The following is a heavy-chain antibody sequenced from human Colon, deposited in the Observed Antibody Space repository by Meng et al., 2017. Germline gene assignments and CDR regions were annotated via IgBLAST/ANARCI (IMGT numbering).Heavy chain of an antibody. Sequence: GESLKISCAASGFTFSNHWMSWVRQAPGKGLEWVANIKQDGSEKIYVDSVRGRFTISRGNAKNSLSLQMNSLRAEDTAVYYCARDSYFDESSGYLDSWGQGTLVTVSS. V-gene: IGHV3-7*01. D-gene: IGHD3-22*01. J-gene: IGHJ4*02. CDR1: GFTFSNHW. CDR3: ARDSYFDESSGYLDS. CDR2: IKQDGSEK.